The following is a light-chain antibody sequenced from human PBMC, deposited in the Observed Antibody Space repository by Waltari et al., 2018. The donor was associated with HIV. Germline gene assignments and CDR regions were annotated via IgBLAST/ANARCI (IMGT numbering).Light chain of an antibody. CDR3: CSYAGSSTYV. Sequence: QSALTQPASVSGSPGQSITISCTGTSRDVGGYHYVSWYQQHPGQAPKLMIYDVSKRPSGVSNRFSGSKSGNAASLTISGLQAEDEADYYCCSYAGSSTYVFGTGTKVTVL. CDR2: DVS. V-gene: IGLV2-23*02. CDR1: SRDVGGYHY. J-gene: IGLJ1*01.